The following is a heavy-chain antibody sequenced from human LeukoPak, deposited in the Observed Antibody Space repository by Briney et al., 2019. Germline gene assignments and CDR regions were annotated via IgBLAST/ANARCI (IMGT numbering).Heavy chain of an antibody. CDR2: IYYSGRD. D-gene: IGHD3-22*01. CDR1: GGSFSGYY. V-gene: IGHV4-34*01. J-gene: IGHJ1*01. Sequence: SETLSLTCAVYGGSFSGYYWGWIRQAPGKGLDWIGEIYYSGRDYNNPSLKSRVTLSIDTSKNQFSLDLTSVTAADTAVYYCARRRYYDSTGYLDWGQGTLVAVSS. CDR3: ARRRYYDSTGYLD.